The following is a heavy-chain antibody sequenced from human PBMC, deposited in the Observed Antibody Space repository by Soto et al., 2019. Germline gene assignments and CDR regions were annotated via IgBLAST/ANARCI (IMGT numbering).Heavy chain of an antibody. Sequence: QVQLVQSGAEVKKPGASVKVSCKAYGYTFTSYAMHWVRQAPGQRLEWMGWINAGNGNTKYSQKFQSRVTITRDTSASTAYMELSSLRSEDTAVYYCARDGDYYDSSGYYDYWGQGTLVTVSS. D-gene: IGHD3-22*01. J-gene: IGHJ4*02. CDR3: ARDGDYYDSSGYYDY. CDR2: INAGNGNT. V-gene: IGHV1-3*01. CDR1: GYTFTSYA.